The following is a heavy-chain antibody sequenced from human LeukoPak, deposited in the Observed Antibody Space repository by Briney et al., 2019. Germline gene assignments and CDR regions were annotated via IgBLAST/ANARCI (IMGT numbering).Heavy chain of an antibody. V-gene: IGHV4-4*07. CDR1: GGSINNYY. CDR3: ASGNYYQDY. Sequence: SETLSLTCTVSGGSINNYYWSWIRQPAGKGLEWIGRIYSSGTTHYNPSLQSRVTMSVDTSKNQFSLKMNSVTAADTAVYYCASGNYYQDYWGQGTVVTVSP. J-gene: IGHJ4*02. D-gene: IGHD1-26*01. CDR2: IYSSGTT.